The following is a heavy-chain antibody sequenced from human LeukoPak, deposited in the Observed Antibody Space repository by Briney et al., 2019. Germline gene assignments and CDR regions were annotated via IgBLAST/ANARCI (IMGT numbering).Heavy chain of an antibody. D-gene: IGHD4-17*01. V-gene: IGHV3-23*01. Sequence: PGESLTLSCAASGVTFSSYAMSWVRQPPGKGLEWVGAISGSGGSTYYAASVKGRFTISRDNSKNTLYLQMNSLRAEDTGVYYCAKDLQTTVYPKFDYWGQGTLVTVSS. CDR2: ISGSGGST. CDR3: AKDLQTTVYPKFDY. CDR1: GVTFSSYA. J-gene: IGHJ4*02.